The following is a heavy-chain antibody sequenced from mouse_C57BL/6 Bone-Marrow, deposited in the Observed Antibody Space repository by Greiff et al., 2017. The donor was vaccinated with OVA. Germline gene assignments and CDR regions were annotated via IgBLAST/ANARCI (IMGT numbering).Heavy chain of an antibody. V-gene: IGHV2-2*02. CDR1: GFSLTSYG. D-gene: IGHD1-1*01. CDR3: ATYYYGSSYAMDY. Sequence: VQLQQSGPGLVQPSQSLSITCTVSGFSLTSYGVHWVRQSPGKGLEWLGVIWSGGSTDYNAAFISRLSISKDKSKSQVFFKMNSLQASDTAIYYCATYYYGSSYAMDYWGQGTSVTVSS. CDR2: IWSGGST. J-gene: IGHJ4*01.